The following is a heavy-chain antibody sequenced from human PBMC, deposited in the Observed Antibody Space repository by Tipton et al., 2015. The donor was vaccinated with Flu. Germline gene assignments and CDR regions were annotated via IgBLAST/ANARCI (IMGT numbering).Heavy chain of an antibody. CDR1: GGSIGSSY. CDR3: AGDPSLGMPDYFDS. J-gene: IGHJ4*02. CDR2: IYNSQYT. Sequence: LRLSCTVSGGSIGSSYWNWIRQPPGKGLEWIGYIYNSQYTKYNPSLKSRVTISVDTSKKQFSLQLRSVTAADTAVYYCAGDPSLGMPDYFDSWGPGTLVTASS. D-gene: IGHD2-2*01. V-gene: IGHV4-59*12.